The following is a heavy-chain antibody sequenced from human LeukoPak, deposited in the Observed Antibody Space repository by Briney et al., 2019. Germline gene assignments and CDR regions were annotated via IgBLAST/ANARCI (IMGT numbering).Heavy chain of an antibody. Sequence: PSETLSLTCTVSGGSINSYCWSWIRQPPGKGLEWIGSVYYRGNTNYNPSLQSRLSISVDTSKNQFSLSLNSVTAADTAVYYCARVSHSWPWVFFDPWGRGTLVTVSS. J-gene: IGHJ2*01. CDR2: VYYRGNT. CDR3: ARVSHSWPWVFFDP. D-gene: IGHD1-26*01. V-gene: IGHV4-59*01. CDR1: GGSINSYC.